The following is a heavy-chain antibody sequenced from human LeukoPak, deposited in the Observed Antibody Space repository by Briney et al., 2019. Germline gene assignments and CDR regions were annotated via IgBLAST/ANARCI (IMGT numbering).Heavy chain of an antibody. D-gene: IGHD3-9*01. Sequence: GGSLRLSCAASGFIFSSHHMNWVRQAPGKRPEWVSYVSSDSSGIYYADSVKGRFTISRDNAKNSLFLQMDSLRVEDTAVYYCASNSLTRAKGTDYWGQGTLVTVSS. CDR3: ASNSLTRAKGTDY. CDR1: GFIFSSHH. J-gene: IGHJ4*02. V-gene: IGHV3-48*01. CDR2: VSSDSSGI.